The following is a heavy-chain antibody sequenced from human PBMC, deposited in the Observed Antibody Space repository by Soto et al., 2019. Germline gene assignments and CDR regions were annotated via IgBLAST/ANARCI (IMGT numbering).Heavy chain of an antibody. CDR3: ASGLDP. CDR2: MNPKTGNT. V-gene: IGHV1-8*01. CDR1: GYIFTNFD. J-gene: IGHJ5*02. Sequence: QVRLVQSGAEVKKPGASVKVSCKTSGYIFTNFDINWVRQASGQGLEWMGWMNPKTGNTGYARQFQGRVTLRRDVSTSTAYMEMNSLRAQETAVYYCASGLDPWGQGTLVTVSP.